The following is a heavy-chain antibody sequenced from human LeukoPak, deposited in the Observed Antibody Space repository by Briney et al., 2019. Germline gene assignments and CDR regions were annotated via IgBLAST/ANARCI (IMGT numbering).Heavy chain of an antibody. CDR3: AKRLTYSSGWQPNFDY. J-gene: IGHJ4*02. D-gene: IGHD6-19*01. CDR1: GFSFSSYV. Sequence: PGGSLRLSCAASGFSFSSYVMNWVRQAPGKGLEWVSAISGSGGSTYYADSVKGRFTISRDNSKNTLYLQMNSLRAEDTAVYYCAKRLTYSSGWQPNFDYWGQGTLVTVSS. V-gene: IGHV3-23*01. CDR2: ISGSGGST.